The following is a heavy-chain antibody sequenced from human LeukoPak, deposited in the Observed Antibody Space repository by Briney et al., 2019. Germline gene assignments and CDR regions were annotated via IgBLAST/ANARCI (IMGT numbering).Heavy chain of an antibody. CDR1: GGSISGGAYY. Sequence: STETLSLTCTVSGGSISGGAYYWSWIRQHPGKGLEWIGYIYYSGSTYYNPSLKSRLTISVDTSKSQFSLRLSSVTAAVTAVYYCARRRDRGYDFDYWGQGTLVTVSS. V-gene: IGHV4-31*03. D-gene: IGHD5-12*01. J-gene: IGHJ4*02. CDR2: IYYSGST. CDR3: ARRRDRGYDFDY.